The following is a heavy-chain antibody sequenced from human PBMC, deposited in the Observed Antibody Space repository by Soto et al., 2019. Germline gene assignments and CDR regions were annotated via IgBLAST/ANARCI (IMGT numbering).Heavy chain of an antibody. CDR2: TYYRSKWYN. D-gene: IGHD2-15*01. Sequence: KQSQTLSLTCAISGDSVSSNSAAWNWIRQSPSRGLEWLGRTYYRSKWYNDYAVSVKSRITINPDTSKNQFSLQLNSVTPEDTAVYYCAKQDISLEVGYYYYGMDVWGQGTTVTVSS. CDR1: GDSVSSNSAA. CDR3: AKQDISLEVGYYYYGMDV. V-gene: IGHV6-1*01. J-gene: IGHJ6*02.